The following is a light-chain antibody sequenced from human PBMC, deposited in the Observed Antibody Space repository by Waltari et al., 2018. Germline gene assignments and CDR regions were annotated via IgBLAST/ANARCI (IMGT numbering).Light chain of an antibody. J-gene: IGLJ2*01. CDR2: EDY. Sequence: SYELSQTPSVSMSPGQTATITCSGASLGEKSVSLYQQKAGQSPVRVSYEDYKRPSGIPERFSGSSSGNTATLTISVTQAMDEADYYCHAWDTNTAVFGGGTKVTVL. CDR3: HAWDTNTAV. CDR1: SLGEKS. V-gene: IGLV3-1*01.